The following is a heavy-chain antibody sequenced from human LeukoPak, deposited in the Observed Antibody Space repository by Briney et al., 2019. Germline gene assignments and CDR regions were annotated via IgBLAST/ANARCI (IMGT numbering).Heavy chain of an antibody. CDR3: ARDVRWEFFPFDY. J-gene: IGHJ4*02. Sequence: ASVKVSCKASGYTFTTYGMGWVRQAPGQGLEWMGWINTNTGNPTYVQGFTGRFVFSLDTSVSTAYLQINSLKAEDTAVYYCARDVRWEFFPFDYWGQGTLVTVSS. CDR2: INTNTGNP. V-gene: IGHV7-4-1*02. D-gene: IGHD1-26*01. CDR1: GYTFTTYG.